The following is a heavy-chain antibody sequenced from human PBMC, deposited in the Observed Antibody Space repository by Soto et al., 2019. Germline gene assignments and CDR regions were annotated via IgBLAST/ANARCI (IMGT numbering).Heavy chain of an antibody. J-gene: IGHJ4*02. CDR3: AKDYGGKDGDY. CDR2: IIPILGIA. V-gene: IGHV1-69*08. CDR1: GGTFSSYT. D-gene: IGHD4-17*01. Sequence: QVQLVQSGAEVKKPGSSVKVSCKASGGTFSSYTISWVRQAPGQGLEWMGRIIPILGIANYPQKFQGRVTITAAKSTSTAYMELSSLSSDDTAVYYRAKDYGGKDGDYWGQGPLVTVS.